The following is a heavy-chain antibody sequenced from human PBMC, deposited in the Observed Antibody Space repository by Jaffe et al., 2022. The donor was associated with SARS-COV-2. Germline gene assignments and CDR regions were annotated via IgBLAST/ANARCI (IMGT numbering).Heavy chain of an antibody. CDR1: GFTFSSYS. CDR2: ISSSSSYI. J-gene: IGHJ4*02. V-gene: IGHV3-21*01. Sequence: EVQLVESGGGLVKPGGSLRLSCAASGFTFSSYSMNWVRQAPGKGLEWVSSISSSSSYIYYADSVKGRFTISRDNAKNSLYLQMNSLRAEDTAVYYCAASPRHVLRSIDYWGQGTLVTVSS. CDR3: AASPRHVLRSIDY. D-gene: IGHD5-12*01.